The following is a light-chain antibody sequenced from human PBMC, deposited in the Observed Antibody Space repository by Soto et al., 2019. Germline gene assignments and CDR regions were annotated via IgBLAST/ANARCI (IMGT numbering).Light chain of an antibody. J-gene: IGKJ1*01. CDR1: QSISSW. Sequence: DIQMTQSPATLPASVGDRVTITCRTSQSISSWLAWYQQKPGKAPKXLIHQASSLASGVPSRFRGGGSGTEFTLNINRLKADDGATDDGQQYKSHSETFGQGTKVDIK. CDR2: QAS. V-gene: IGKV1-5*03. CDR3: QQYKSHSET.